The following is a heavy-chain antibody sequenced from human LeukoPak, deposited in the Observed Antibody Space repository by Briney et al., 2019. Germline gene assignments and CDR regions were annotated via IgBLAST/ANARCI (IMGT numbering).Heavy chain of an antibody. CDR3: ARGVLKGFDP. CDR1: GGSFSGYY. CDR2: INHSGST. J-gene: IGHJ5*02. V-gene: IGHV4-34*01. Sequence: SETLSLTCAVYGGSFSGYYWSWIRQPPGKGLEWIGEINHSGSTNYNPSLKSRVTISVDTSKNQYSLKLSSVTAADTAVYYCARGVLKGFDPWGQGTLVTVSS. D-gene: IGHD2-8*01.